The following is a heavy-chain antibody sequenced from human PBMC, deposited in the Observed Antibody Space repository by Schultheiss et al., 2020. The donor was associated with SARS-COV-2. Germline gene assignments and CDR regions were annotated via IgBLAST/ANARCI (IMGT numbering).Heavy chain of an antibody. V-gene: IGHV3-64*04. J-gene: IGHJ6*02. D-gene: IGHD3-9*01. Sequence: GGSLRLSCSASGFTFSSYAMHWVRQAPGKGLEYVSAISSNGGSTYYADSVKGRFTISRDNSKNTLYLQMNSLRAEDTAVYYCARGGGGYFDFLYGMDVWGQGTTVTVSS. CDR1: GFTFSSYA. CDR2: ISSNGGST. CDR3: ARGGGGYFDFLYGMDV.